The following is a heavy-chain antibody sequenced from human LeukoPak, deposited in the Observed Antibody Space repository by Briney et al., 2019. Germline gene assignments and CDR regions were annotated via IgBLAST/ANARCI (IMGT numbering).Heavy chain of an antibody. CDR2: IYSGGST. V-gene: IGHV3-66*01. J-gene: IGHJ3*02. D-gene: IGHD4-17*01. Sequence: GGSLRLSCAASGFTFSSYWMHWVRQAPGKGLEWVSVIYSGGSTYYADSVKGRFTISRDNSKNTLYLQMNSLRAEDTAVYYCARAAYGDYVSPDAFDIWGQGTMVTVSS. CDR3: ARAAYGDYVSPDAFDI. CDR1: GFTFSSYW.